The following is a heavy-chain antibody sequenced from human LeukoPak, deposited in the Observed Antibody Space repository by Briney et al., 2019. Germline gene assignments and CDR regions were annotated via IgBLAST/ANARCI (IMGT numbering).Heavy chain of an antibody. V-gene: IGHV3-30*04. CDR3: ARDQDYYDSSGYYYAWGLDY. CDR1: GFTFSSYA. Sequence: GRSLRLSCAASGFTFSSYAMHWVRQAPGKGLEWVAVISYDGSNKYYADSVKGRFTISRDNSKNTLYLQMNSLRAGDTAVYYCARDQDYYDSSGYYYAWGLDYWGQGTLVTVSS. CDR2: ISYDGSNK. J-gene: IGHJ4*02. D-gene: IGHD3-22*01.